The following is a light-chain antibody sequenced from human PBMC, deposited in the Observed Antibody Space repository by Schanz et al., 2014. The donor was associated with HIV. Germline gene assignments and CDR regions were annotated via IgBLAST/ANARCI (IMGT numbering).Light chain of an antibody. CDR3: STWDDSLSGRL. CDR2: SNN. Sequence: QSVLTQPPSVSAAPGQKVTISCSGSSSNIGNNYVSWYQQLPGMAPKLLIYSNNQRPSGVPDRFSASKSGTSASLAISGLRSEDEASYYCSTWDDSLSGRLFGGGTKLTVL. V-gene: IGLV1-47*02. CDR1: SSNIGNNY. J-gene: IGLJ2*01.